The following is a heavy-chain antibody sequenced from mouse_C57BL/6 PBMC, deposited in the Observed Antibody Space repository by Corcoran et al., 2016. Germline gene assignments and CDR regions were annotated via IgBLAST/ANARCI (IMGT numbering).Heavy chain of an antibody. D-gene: IGHD1-1*01. V-gene: IGHV1-19*01. Sequence: EVQLQQSGPVLVKPGASVKMSCKASGYTFTDYYMNWLKQSHGKSLEWIGVINPYNGGTSYNQKFKGKATLTVDKSSRTAYMELISLTSEDSAVYYCARSLRDNYCFDYWGQGTTLTVSS. J-gene: IGHJ2*01. CDR1: GYTFTDYY. CDR3: ARSLRDNYCFDY. CDR2: INPYNGGT.